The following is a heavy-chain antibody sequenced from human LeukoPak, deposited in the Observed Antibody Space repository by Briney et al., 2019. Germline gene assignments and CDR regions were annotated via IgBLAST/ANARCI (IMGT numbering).Heavy chain of an antibody. J-gene: IGHJ4*02. CDR1: GGSFSGYY. CDR2: INYSGST. Sequence: PSETLSLTCAVYGGSFSGYYWSWIRQPPGKGLEWIGEINYSGSTNYNPSLKSRVTISVDTSKNQFSLKLSSVTAADTAVYYCAGYSYGPDYWGQGTLVTVSS. V-gene: IGHV4-34*01. CDR3: AGYSYGPDY. D-gene: IGHD5-18*01.